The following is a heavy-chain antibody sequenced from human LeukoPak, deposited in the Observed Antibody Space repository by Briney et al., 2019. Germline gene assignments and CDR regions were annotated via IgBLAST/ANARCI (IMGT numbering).Heavy chain of an antibody. D-gene: IGHD5-18*01. CDR3: AREPGYSYGYGWFDP. CDR1: GGTFSSYA. CDR2: IIPIFGTA. J-gene: IGHJ5*02. V-gene: IGHV1-69*13. Sequence: SVKVSCKASGGTFSSYAISWVRQAPGQGLEWMGGIIPIFGTANYAQKFQGRVTITADESTSTAYMELSSLRFEDTAVYYCAREPGYSYGYGWFDPWGQGTLVTVSS.